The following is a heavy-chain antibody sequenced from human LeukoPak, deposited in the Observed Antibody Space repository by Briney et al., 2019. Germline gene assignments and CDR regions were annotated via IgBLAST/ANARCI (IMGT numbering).Heavy chain of an antibody. CDR3: ARDCSGGSCYGASDI. Sequence: SETLSLTCTVSGASIRSGDYYWSWIRQPPGKGLEWIGYIYDSGSTYYNPSLKSRITISVDTSGNRFSLKLSSVTATDTAVYYCARDCSGGSCYGASDIWGQGTMVTVSS. J-gene: IGHJ3*02. V-gene: IGHV4-30-4*01. CDR1: GASIRSGDYY. CDR2: IYDSGST. D-gene: IGHD2-15*01.